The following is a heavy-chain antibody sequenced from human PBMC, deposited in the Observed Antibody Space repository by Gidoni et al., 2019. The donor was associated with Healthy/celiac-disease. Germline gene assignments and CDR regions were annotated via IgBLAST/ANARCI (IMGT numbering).Heavy chain of an antibody. Sequence: QVQLVQSGAEVKKPGASVKVSCKASGYTFTGQYIPWVRQAPGQGLEWMGRINPNSGGTNYAQKFQGRVTMTRDTSISTAYMELSSLRSDDTAVYYCARTTMVRGVTKAYYYYGMDVWGQGTTVTVSS. V-gene: IGHV1-2*06. CDR3: ARTTMVRGVTKAYYYYGMDV. CDR2: INPNSGGT. CDR1: GYTFTGQY. D-gene: IGHD3-10*01. J-gene: IGHJ6*02.